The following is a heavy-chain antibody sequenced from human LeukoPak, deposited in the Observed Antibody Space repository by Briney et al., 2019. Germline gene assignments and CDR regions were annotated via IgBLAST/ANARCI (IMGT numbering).Heavy chain of an antibody. CDR2: ISWNSGSI. J-gene: IGHJ5*02. CDR1: GFTFDDYA. V-gene: IGHV3-9*01. D-gene: IGHD3-10*01. Sequence: GGSLRLSCAASGFTFDDYAMHWVRQAPGKGLEWVSGISWNSGSIGYADSVKGRFTISRDNAKNSLYLQMNSLRAEDTALYYCARTGLYGSGPDWFDPWGQGTLVTVSS. CDR3: ARTGLYGSGPDWFDP.